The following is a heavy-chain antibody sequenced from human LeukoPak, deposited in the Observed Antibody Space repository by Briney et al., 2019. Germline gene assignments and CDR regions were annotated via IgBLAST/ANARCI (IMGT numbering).Heavy chain of an antibody. CDR2: INHSGST. J-gene: IGHJ4*02. Sequence: PSETPSLTCAVYGGSFSGYYWSWIRQPPGKGLEWIGEINHSGSTNYNPSLKSRVTISVDTSKNQFSLKLSSVTAADTAVYYCAILPVYGSGRFDYWGQGTLVTVSS. D-gene: IGHD3-10*01. V-gene: IGHV4-34*01. CDR1: GGSFSGYY. CDR3: AILPVYGSGRFDY.